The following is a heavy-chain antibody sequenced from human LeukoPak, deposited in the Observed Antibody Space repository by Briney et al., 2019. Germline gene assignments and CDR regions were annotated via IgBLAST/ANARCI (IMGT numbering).Heavy chain of an antibody. V-gene: IGHV1-69*01. J-gene: IGHJ4*02. Sequence: ASVKVSCKSSRGTFTNYAFSWVRQAPGQGLEWMGGIIPIFGTANYAQKFQGRVTITADESTSTAYMELSSLRSEDTAVYYCAIRGPYSSGWYSMDYWGQGTLVTVSS. CDR3: AIRGPYSSGWYSMDY. D-gene: IGHD6-19*01. CDR1: RGTFTNYA. CDR2: IIPIFGTA.